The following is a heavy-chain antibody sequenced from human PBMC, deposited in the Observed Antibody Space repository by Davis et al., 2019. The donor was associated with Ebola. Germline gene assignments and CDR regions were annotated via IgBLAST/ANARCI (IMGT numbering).Heavy chain of an antibody. J-gene: IGHJ4*02. Sequence: PSETLSLTCTVSGGSISSYYWSWIRQPPGKGLEWIGEINHSGSTNYNPSLKSRVTISVDTSKNQFSLQLNSVTPEDTAVYYCARDYDSSGYYALGFSGGGTIFDYWGQGTLVTVSS. CDR1: GGSISSYY. CDR2: INHSGST. V-gene: IGHV4-34*01. D-gene: IGHD3-22*01. CDR3: ARDYDSSGYYALGFSGGGTIFDY.